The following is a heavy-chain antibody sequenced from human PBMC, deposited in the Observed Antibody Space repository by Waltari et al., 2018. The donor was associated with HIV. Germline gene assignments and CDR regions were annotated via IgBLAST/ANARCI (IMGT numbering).Heavy chain of an antibody. V-gene: IGHV1-58*01. Sequence: QMQLVQSGPEVKKPGTSVKVSCKASGFTFTSSAVQWVRQARGQRLEWIGWIVVGSGNTNYAQKFQERVTITMDMSTSTAYMELSSLRSEDTAVYYCAAGAVYSNYIYYYYYGMDVWGQGTTVTVSS. D-gene: IGHD4-4*01. CDR2: IVVGSGNT. CDR3: AAGAVYSNYIYYYYYGMDV. J-gene: IGHJ6*02. CDR1: GFTFTSSA.